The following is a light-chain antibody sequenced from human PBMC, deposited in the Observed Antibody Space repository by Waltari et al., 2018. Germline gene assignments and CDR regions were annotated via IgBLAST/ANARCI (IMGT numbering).Light chain of an antibody. CDR3: SSYTSSSTLE. V-gene: IGLV2-14*01. CDR2: EVS. CDR1: SSDVGGYNY. J-gene: IGLJ3*02. Sequence: QSALTQPASVSGPPGQSITISCPGTSSDVGGYNYVSWYQQHPGKAPKLMIYEVSNRPSGVSNRFSGSKSGNTASLTISGLQAEDEADYYCSSYTSSSTLEFGGGTKLTVL.